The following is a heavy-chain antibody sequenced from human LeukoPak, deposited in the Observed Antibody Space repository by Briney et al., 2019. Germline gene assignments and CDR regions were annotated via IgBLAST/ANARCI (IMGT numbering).Heavy chain of an antibody. CDR2: VSGSGGST. V-gene: IGHV3-23*01. CDR1: GFTFNNYA. Sequence: GGSLRLSCAASGFTFNNYAMSWVRQAPGKGLQWVSAVSGSGGSTYYVDSVKGRFTISRDNSKNTLYLQMNSLRVEDTAVYYCAKDRVAAAGTGYWYFDLWDRGTLVSVSS. D-gene: IGHD6-13*01. J-gene: IGHJ2*01. CDR3: AKDRVAAAGTGYWYFDL.